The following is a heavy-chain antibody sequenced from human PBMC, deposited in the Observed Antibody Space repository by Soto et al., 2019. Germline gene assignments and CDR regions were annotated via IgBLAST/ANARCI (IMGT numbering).Heavy chain of an antibody. Sequence: QMQLQESGSGLVKPSQTLSLTCAVSGGSISSGTYSWSWIRQPPGKALEWIGYIYHSDSTFYNPSLASRVTISVDTSKNHFSLKLTSVTAADTALYYCARGGDYYDSTDQFFDIWGPGTVVTVSS. V-gene: IGHV4-30-2*01. CDR1: GGSISSGTYS. CDR3: ARGGDYYDSTDQFFDI. CDR2: IYHSDST. J-gene: IGHJ3*02. D-gene: IGHD3-22*01.